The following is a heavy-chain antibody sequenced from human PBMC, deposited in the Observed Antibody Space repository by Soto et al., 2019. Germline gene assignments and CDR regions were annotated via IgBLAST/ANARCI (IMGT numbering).Heavy chain of an antibody. Sequence: QITLKESGPTLVKPTQTLTLTCTFSGFSLITNGVGVGWIRQPPGKALEWLALIYWDDDKRFSPSLKTRLTFTKDTSKNQVVPTMPNMDPVDTATYSCARTFCSGGGCYSEFDYWGQGILVTVSS. CDR2: IYWDDDK. D-gene: IGHD2-15*01. CDR1: GFSLITNGVG. CDR3: ARTFCSGGGCYSEFDY. V-gene: IGHV2-5*02. J-gene: IGHJ4*02.